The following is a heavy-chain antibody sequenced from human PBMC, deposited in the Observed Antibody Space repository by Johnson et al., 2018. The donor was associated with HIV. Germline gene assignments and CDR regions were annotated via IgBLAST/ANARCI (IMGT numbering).Heavy chain of an antibody. D-gene: IGHD2-8*01. CDR1: GFTFSGYW. CDR2: IKQGGSEK. CDR3: ARVMQADAFDI. J-gene: IGHJ3*02. Sequence: VQLVESGGGLVRPGESLRLSCVASGFTFSGYWMTWVRQAPGKGLEWVANIKQGGSEKYYVDSVKGRFTISRDNAKNSLYLQMNSLRAEDTAVYYCARVMQADAFDIWGQGTMVTVSS. V-gene: IGHV3-7*01.